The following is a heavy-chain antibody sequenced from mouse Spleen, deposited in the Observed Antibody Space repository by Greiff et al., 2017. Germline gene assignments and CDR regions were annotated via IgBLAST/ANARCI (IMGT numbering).Heavy chain of an antibody. V-gene: IGHV1-19*01. CDR2: INPYNGGT. CDR3: ARRNYYGSSGGY. J-gene: IGHJ2*01. CDR1: GYTFTDYY. Sequence: VQLKQSGPVLVKPGASVKMSCKASGYTFTDYYMNWVKQSHGKSLEWIGVINPYNGGTSYNQKFKGKATLTVDKSSSTAYMELNSLTSEDSAVYYCARRNYYGSSGGYWGQGTTLTVSS. D-gene: IGHD1-1*01.